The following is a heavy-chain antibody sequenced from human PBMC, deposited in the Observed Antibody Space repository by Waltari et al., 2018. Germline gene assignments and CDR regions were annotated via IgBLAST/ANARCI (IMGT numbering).Heavy chain of an antibody. CDR3: ATHSPTITIFGAVPPDY. Sequence: QVQLQESGPGLVKPSQTLSLTCTVSGGSISSGDYYWSWIRQPPGKGLEWIGYIYYSGRTYYNPSLKSRVTISVDTSKNQFSLKLSSVTAADTAVYYCATHSPTITIFGAVPPDYWGQGTLVTVSS. J-gene: IGHJ4*02. D-gene: IGHD3-3*01. CDR2: IYYSGRT. V-gene: IGHV4-30-4*08. CDR1: GGSISSGDYY.